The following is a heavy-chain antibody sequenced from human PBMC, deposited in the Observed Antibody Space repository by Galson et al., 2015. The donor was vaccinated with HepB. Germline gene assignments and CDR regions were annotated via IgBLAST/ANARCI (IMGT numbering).Heavy chain of an antibody. CDR3: ASGGREQQWLVRHFDY. V-gene: IGHV3-11*06. J-gene: IGHJ4*02. CDR1: GFAFSDYY. Sequence: FLRLSCAASGFAFSDYYMSWVRPAPGKGLEWVSYISSGSGYTEYADSVKGRLTISRDNAKNSLYLQMNSLRAEDTAVYYCASGGREQQWLVRHFDYWGQGTLVTVSS. CDR2: ISSGSGYT. D-gene: IGHD6-19*01.